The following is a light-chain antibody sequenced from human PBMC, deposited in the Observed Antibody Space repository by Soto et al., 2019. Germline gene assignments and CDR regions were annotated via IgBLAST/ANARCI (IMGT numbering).Light chain of an antibody. Sequence: DIPLTQSPSFLSASVGDRVTITCRASQGLSSYLAWYQQKPGKVPKLLIYAASTLQSGVPSRFSGSGSGTEFTLTISSLQPEDFAIYYCLQLNSFPLTFGGGTKVEIK. CDR1: QGLSSY. CDR2: AAS. V-gene: IGKV1-9*01. J-gene: IGKJ4*01. CDR3: LQLNSFPLT.